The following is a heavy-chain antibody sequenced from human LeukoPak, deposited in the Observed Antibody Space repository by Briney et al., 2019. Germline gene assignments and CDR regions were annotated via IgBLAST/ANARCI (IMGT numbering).Heavy chain of an antibody. V-gene: IGHV3-7*01. Sequence: GGSLRLSCATSGFTFSSSWMSWVRQAPGKGLECVANIKEDGREKYYVDSVKGRFTISRDNAKNSLYLQMSSLKAEDTAVYYCARGGRPDYWGQGTLVTVSS. CDR3: ARGGRPDY. CDR1: GFTFSSSW. D-gene: IGHD3-10*01. J-gene: IGHJ4*02. CDR2: IKEDGREK.